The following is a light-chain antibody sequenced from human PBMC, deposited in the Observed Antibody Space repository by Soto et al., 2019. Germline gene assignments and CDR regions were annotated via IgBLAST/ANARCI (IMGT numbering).Light chain of an antibody. CDR2: EVS. Sequence: QSALTQPASVSGSPGQSITISCTGTSTDVGSYNLVSWYQQHPGKAPKLMIYEVSKRPSGVSNRFSGSKSGNTASLTIPGLQDEDDADYYCCSYAGSSTLDVVFGGGTKLTVL. CDR1: STDVGSYNL. V-gene: IGLV2-23*02. CDR3: CSYAGSSTLDVV. J-gene: IGLJ2*01.